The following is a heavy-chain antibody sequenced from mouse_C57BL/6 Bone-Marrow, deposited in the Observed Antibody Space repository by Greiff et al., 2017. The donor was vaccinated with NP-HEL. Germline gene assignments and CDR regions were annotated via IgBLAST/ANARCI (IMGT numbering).Heavy chain of an antibody. Sequence: EVQLQQSGPELVKPGASVKIPCKASGYTFTDYNMDWVKQSHGKSLEWIGDINPNNGGTIYNQKFKGKATLTVDKSSSTAYMKLRSLTSEDTAVYYCARDGNYGYFDVWGTGTTVTVSS. CDR3: ARDGNYGYFDV. CDR1: GYTFTDYN. CDR2: INPNNGGT. V-gene: IGHV1-18*01. J-gene: IGHJ1*03. D-gene: IGHD2-1*01.